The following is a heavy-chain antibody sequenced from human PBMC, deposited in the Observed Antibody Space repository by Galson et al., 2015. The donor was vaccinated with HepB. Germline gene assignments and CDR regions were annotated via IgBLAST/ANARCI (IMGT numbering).Heavy chain of an antibody. CDR1: GFTFSSSA. V-gene: IGHV3-23*01. D-gene: IGHD1-26*01. CDR3: ARGELLGVQDAFDI. J-gene: IGHJ3*02. Sequence: SLRLSCAASGFTFSSSAMSWVRQAPGKGLEWVSTISASGSSTYYADSVKGRFTISRDNSRNTLYLQMDSLRAEDTAVYYCARGELLGVQDAFDIWGQGTMVTVSS. CDR2: ISASGSST.